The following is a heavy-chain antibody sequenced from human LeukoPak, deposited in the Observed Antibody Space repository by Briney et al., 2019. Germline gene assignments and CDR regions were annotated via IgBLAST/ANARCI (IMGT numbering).Heavy chain of an antibody. CDR3: LRGATFIVGATTSPVAFDI. J-gene: IGHJ3*02. Sequence: GGSLRLSCAASGFTFSSYGMHWVRQAPGKGLEWVAVISYDGSNKYYADSVKGRLTISRDNSKNTLYLQMNSLRAEDTAVYYCLRGATFIVGATTSPVAFDIWGQGTMVTVSS. D-gene: IGHD1-26*01. CDR1: GFTFSSYG. CDR2: ISYDGSNK. V-gene: IGHV3-30*03.